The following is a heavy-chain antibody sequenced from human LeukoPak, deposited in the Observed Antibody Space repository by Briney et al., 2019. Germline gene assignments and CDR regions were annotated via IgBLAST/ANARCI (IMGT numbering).Heavy chain of an antibody. CDR1: GFTFSSYS. V-gene: IGHV3-23*01. Sequence: GGSLRLSCAASGFTFSSYSMNWVRQAPGKGLEWVSAISGNGGSTYYADSVKGRFTISRDNSKNTLYLQMNSLRAEDTAVYYCAKGAGYSSNWNFDYWGQGTLVTVSS. D-gene: IGHD6-13*01. J-gene: IGHJ4*02. CDR3: AKGAGYSSNWNFDY. CDR2: ISGNGGST.